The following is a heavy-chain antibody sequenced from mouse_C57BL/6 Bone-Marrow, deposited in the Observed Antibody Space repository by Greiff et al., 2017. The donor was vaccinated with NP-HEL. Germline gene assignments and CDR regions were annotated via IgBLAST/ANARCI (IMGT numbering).Heavy chain of an antibody. J-gene: IGHJ2*01. Sequence: EVKLEESGPELVKPGASVKMSCKASGYTFTDYNMHWVKQSHGKSLEWIGYINPNNGGTSYNQKFKGKATLTVNKSSSTAYMELRSLTSEDSAVYYCARPTTPENYWGQGTTLTVSS. D-gene: IGHD5-5*01. CDR2: INPNNGGT. V-gene: IGHV1-22*01. CDR1: GYTFTDYN. CDR3: ARPTTPENY.